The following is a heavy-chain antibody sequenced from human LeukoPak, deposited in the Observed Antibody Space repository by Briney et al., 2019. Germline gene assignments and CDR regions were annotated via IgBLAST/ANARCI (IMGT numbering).Heavy chain of an antibody. V-gene: IGHV3-30*04. D-gene: IGHD5-18*01. CDR2: ISHDATE. CDR1: GFTIIGYA. CDR3: TRTGFGYRLGNGLDA. Sequence: GGSLRLSCAASGFTIIGYAMYWVRQAPGKGLEFVASISHDATERYRESVKGRFTISRDTSKNTVYLQMNTLRAEDSALYYCTRTGFGYRLGNGLDAWGQGTQVTVSS. J-gene: IGHJ5*02.